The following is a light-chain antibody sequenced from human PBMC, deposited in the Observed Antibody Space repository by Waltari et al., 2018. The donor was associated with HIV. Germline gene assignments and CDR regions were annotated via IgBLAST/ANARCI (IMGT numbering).Light chain of an antibody. CDR1: GSNIGATYD. J-gene: IGLJ2*01. CDR3: QSYDSRLSGSV. V-gene: IGLV1-40*01. Sequence: SVLTQPPSVSGAPGQRVTISCSESGSNIGATYDVHWYQHLPGTAPKLLIYGNSNRPSGVPDLFSGSKSGTSASLAITGLQPEDEGDYYCQSYDSRLSGSVFGGGTKLTVL. CDR2: GNS.